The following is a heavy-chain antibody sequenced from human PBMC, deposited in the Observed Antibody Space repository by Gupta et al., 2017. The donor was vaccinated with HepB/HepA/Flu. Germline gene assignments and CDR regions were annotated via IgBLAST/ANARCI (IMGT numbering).Heavy chain of an antibody. CDR2: IYPPDSDA. CDR1: GYDFPDYW. J-gene: IGHJ4*02. V-gene: IGHV5-51*01. Sequence: EVQLVQSGPQVKKPGESLKISCKGSGYDFPDYWIGGVRQKPGKGLEWMGAIYPPDSDARYSPAFQGQDTISVDKSLKTAYRQWTSLKASDTAMYYYAKDGSAYQSPFDSWGQGTLVTVSS. CDR3: AKDGSAYQSPFDS. D-gene: IGHD1-26*01.